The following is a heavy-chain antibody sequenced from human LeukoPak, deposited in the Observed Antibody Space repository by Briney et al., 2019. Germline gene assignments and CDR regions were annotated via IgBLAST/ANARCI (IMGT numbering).Heavy chain of an antibody. Sequence: PGGSLRLSCAASGFTFSSYAMHWVRQAPGKGLEWVAVISYDGSNKYYADSVKGRFTISRDNSKNTLYLQMNSLRAEDTAVYYCARPDVDTAMVSAFDIWGQGTMVTVSS. V-gene: IGHV3-30-3*01. CDR2: ISYDGSNK. CDR1: GFTFSSYA. D-gene: IGHD5-18*01. J-gene: IGHJ3*02. CDR3: ARPDVDTAMVSAFDI.